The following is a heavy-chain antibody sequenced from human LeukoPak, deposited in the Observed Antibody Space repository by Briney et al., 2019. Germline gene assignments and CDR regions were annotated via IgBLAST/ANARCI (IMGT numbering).Heavy chain of an antibody. V-gene: IGHV1-18*01. CDR3: ARGEAAARHFDY. J-gene: IGHJ4*02. Sequence: ASVKVSCKASGYSFNNFGISWVRQAPGEGLEWMGGISGYNGNTNYAQKLQGRVTMTTDTSTTTAYMELRSLRSDDTAVYYCARGEAAARHFDYWGQGTLVTVSS. CDR1: GYSFNNFG. CDR2: ISGYNGNT. D-gene: IGHD6-13*01.